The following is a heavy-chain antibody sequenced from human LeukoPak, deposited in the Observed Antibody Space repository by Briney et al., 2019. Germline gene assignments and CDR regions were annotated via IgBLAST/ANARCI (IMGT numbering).Heavy chain of an antibody. CDR1: GFTFDDYA. CDR2: ISWNSGSI. CDR3: AKGHSSGYYAGLDY. J-gene: IGHJ4*02. Sequence: PGGSLRLSCAASGFTFDDYAMHWVRQAPGKGLEWVSGISWNSGSIGYADSVKGRFTISRDNAKNSLYLQMNSLRAEDMALYYCAKGHSSGYYAGLDYWGPGTLVTVSS. D-gene: IGHD3-22*01. V-gene: IGHV3-9*03.